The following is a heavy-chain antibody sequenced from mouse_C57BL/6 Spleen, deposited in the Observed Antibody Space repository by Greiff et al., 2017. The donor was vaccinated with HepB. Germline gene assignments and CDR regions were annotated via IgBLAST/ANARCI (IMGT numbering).Heavy chain of an antibody. CDR1: GFNIKDYY. CDR2: IDPEDGDT. CDR3: TTHYGSSPDWYFDV. J-gene: IGHJ1*03. D-gene: IGHD1-1*01. Sequence: EVQLQQSGAELVRPGASVKLSCTASGFNIKDYYMHWVKQRPEQGLEWIGRIDPEDGDTEYAPKFQGKATMTAGTSSNTAYLPLSSLTSEDTAVYYCTTHYGSSPDWYFDVWGTGTTVTVSS. V-gene: IGHV14-1*01.